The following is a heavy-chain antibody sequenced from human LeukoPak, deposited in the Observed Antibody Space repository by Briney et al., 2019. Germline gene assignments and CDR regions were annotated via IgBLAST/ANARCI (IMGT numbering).Heavy chain of an antibody. J-gene: IGHJ6*02. D-gene: IGHD3-10*01. Sequence: SETLSLTCTVSGGSISISTHFWAWIRQPPGKGLEWIGTITNTGGTYSNPSLKSRVTISIYASKTQISLKLTSVTAADTAVSYCARKTPGTSVDVWGQGTPVTVSS. CDR1: GGSISISTHF. CDR2: ITNTGGT. V-gene: IGHV4-39*01. CDR3: ARKTPGTSVDV.